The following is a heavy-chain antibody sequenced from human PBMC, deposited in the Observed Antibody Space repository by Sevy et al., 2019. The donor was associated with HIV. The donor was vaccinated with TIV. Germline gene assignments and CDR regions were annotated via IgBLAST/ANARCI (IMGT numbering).Heavy chain of an antibody. CDR3: ARAFCTNGRCYSLAY. D-gene: IGHD2-8*01. CDR1: GYTFSIYR. V-gene: IGHV1-18*01. J-gene: IGHJ4*02. Sequence: ASVKVSCKVSGYTFSIYRITWVRQVPGQGLEWMGWISPHTGDTKFAENFQDRVTMSTDTSTATAYMELSSLRSDDTAVYYCARAFCTNGRCYSLAYWGQGTLVTVSS. CDR2: ISPHTGDT.